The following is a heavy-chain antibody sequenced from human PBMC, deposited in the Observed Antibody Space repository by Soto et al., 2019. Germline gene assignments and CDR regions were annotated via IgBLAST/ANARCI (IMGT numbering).Heavy chain of an antibody. CDR3: ARNIEGIVATTPYYFDY. Sequence: ASVKVSCKASGYTFTSYDINWVRQATGQGLEWMGWMNPNNGNTGYAQKFQGRVTMTTDTSTSTAYMELRSLRSDDTAVYYCARNIEGIVATTPYYFDYWGQGTLVTVSS. CDR2: MNPNNGNT. V-gene: IGHV1-8*01. J-gene: IGHJ4*02. CDR1: GYTFTSYD. D-gene: IGHD5-12*01.